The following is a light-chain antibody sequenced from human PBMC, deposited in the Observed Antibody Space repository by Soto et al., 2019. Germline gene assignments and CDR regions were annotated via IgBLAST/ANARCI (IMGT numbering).Light chain of an antibody. J-gene: IGLJ3*02. CDR2: VSR. CDR1: SSNIGAGYD. V-gene: IGLV1-40*01. Sequence: QSVLTQPPSVSGAPGQRVTISCSGSSSNIGAGYDVHWYQQLPGTAPRLLIYVSRNRPSGVPDRFSGSKSGTSSTLAITGLQTGAGADSYCQSYDSSPRLAVFGGGTKLTVL. CDR3: QSYDSSPRLAV.